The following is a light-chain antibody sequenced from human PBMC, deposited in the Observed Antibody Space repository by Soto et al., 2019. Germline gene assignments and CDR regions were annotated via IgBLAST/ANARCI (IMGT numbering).Light chain of an antibody. CDR2: LGS. V-gene: IGKV2-28*01. J-gene: IGKJ1*01. CDR1: QNLLHIDGYNY. Sequence: EIVVTQSPLSLSVTPGEPASISCRSSQNLLHIDGYNYLDWYLQKPGQSPQLLIFLGSYRASGVPDRFSGSGSGTDFTLRISIVEAEDVGVYYCMQAVYTRTFGPGTKVDIK. CDR3: MQAVYTRT.